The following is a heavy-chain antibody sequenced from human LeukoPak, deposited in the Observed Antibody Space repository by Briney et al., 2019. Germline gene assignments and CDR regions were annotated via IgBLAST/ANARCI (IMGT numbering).Heavy chain of an antibody. V-gene: IGHV1-69*13. J-gene: IGHJ4*02. D-gene: IGHD3-10*01. CDR2: IIPIFGTA. CDR3: ARDVTSSGKGLDY. Sequence: GASVKVSCKVSGYTLTELSMHWVRQAPGQGLEWMGGIIPIFGTANYAQKFQGRVTITADESTSTAYMELSSLRSEDTAVYYCARDVTSSGKGLDYWGQGTLVTVSS. CDR1: GYTLTELS.